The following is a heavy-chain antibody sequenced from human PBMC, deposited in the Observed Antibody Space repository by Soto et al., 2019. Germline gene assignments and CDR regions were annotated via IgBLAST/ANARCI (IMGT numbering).Heavy chain of an antibody. V-gene: IGHV4-34*01. D-gene: IGHD1-26*01. Sequence: SETLSLTCAVYGGSFSGYYWSWIRQPPGKGLEWIGEINHSGSTNYNPSLKSRVTISVDTSKNQFSLKLSSVTAADTAVYYCARGRALGGINSWFDPWGQGTLVTVSS. CDR2: INHSGST. CDR3: ARGRALGGINSWFDP. J-gene: IGHJ5*02. CDR1: GGSFSGYY.